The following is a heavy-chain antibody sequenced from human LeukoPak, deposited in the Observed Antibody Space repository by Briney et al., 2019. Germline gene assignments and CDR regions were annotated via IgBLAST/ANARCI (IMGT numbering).Heavy chain of an antibody. Sequence: ASVTVSCKPSGFTFTDHYMHWVRQAPGQGLEWMGWINGKRGDTNYAQNFQDRVTMTRDTSTSTVYMELSRLTVDDTAVYYCARDHDWGVDYWGQGTLVTVSS. J-gene: IGHJ4*02. CDR2: INGKRGDT. CDR1: GFTFTDHY. CDR3: ARDHDWGVDY. V-gene: IGHV1-2*02. D-gene: IGHD7-27*01.